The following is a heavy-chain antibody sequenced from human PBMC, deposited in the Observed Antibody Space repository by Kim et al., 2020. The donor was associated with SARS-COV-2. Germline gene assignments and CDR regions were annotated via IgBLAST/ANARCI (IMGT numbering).Heavy chain of an antibody. CDR1: GYTFTSYG. V-gene: IGHV1-18*01. CDR3: ARDGYSYAHWNYYYGMDV. D-gene: IGHD5-18*01. Sequence: ASVKVSCKASGYTFTSYGISWVRQAPGQGLEWMGWISAYNGNTNYAQKLQGRVTMTTDTSTSTAYMELRSLRSDDTAVYYCARDGYSYAHWNYYYGMDVWGQGTTVTVSS. CDR2: ISAYNGNT. J-gene: IGHJ6*02.